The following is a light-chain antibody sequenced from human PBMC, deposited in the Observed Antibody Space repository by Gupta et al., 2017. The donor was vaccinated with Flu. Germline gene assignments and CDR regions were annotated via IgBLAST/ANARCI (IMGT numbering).Light chain of an antibody. V-gene: IGKV3-20*01. Sequence: DTLSLSPGESATLSGRASQRVSSRYLAWYQQKPGQAPRLLIYDVSIRATGIPDRFSGSGSGTDFTLTISRLEPDDFAVYYCQQYGSSPQTFGQGTKVEIK. CDR2: DVS. J-gene: IGKJ1*01. CDR1: QRVSSRY. CDR3: QQYGSSPQT.